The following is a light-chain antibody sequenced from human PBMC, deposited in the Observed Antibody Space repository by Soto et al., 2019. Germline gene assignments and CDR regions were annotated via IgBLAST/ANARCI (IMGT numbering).Light chain of an antibody. Sequence: DIVLTQSPGTLSLSPGERATLSCRSSQSVSSNYFAWYQQNPDQAPRLVIYDVSGRATGIPDRFSGSGSGTDFTLTISRLEPEDSAVYYCQQYGISPTFGQGTKVEIK. CDR2: DVS. V-gene: IGKV3-20*01. CDR3: QQYGISPT. J-gene: IGKJ1*01. CDR1: QSVSSNY.